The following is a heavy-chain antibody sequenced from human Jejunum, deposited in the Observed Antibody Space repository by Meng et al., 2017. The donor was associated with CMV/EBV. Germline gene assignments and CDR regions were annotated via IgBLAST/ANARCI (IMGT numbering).Heavy chain of an antibody. J-gene: IGHJ4*02. D-gene: IGHD1-1*01. CDR1: FSLNSRPVG. V-gene: IGHV2-5*02. Sequence: FSLNSRPVGWSWIRQPTGKALKWLAFIYWDDDKRYNPSLKNRLTITKDAPKNQVALTMTNMDPADTATYHCVHRKDYSGNWNGGSADYWGQGALVTVSS. CDR2: IYWDDDK. CDR3: VHRKDYSGNWNGGSADY.